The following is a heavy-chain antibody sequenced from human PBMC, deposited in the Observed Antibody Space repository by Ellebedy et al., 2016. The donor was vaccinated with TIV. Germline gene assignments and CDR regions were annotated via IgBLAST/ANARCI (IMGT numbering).Heavy chain of an antibody. CDR3: ASLDVRHPYPLDI. CDR1: GGSISSYY. V-gene: IGHV4-59*08. Sequence: MPSETLSLTCTVSGGSISSYYWSWIRQSPGKGLEWIGYIYYSGSTNYNPSLKSRVTISVDTSKNQFSLKLSSVTAADTAVYYCASLDVRHPYPLDIWGQGTMVTVSS. D-gene: IGHD2-2*02. J-gene: IGHJ3*02. CDR2: IYYSGST.